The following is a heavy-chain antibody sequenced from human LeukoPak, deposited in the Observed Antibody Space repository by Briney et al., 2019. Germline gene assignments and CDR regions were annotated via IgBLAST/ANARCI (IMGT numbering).Heavy chain of an antibody. CDR2: ISGSGGST. Sequence: GGSLRLSCAASGFTFSSYAMSWVRQAPGKGLEWVSAISGSGGSTYYADSVKGRFTISRDNSKNTLYLQVNSLRAEDTAVYYCAKGLWDYYGSGIMYYTMDVWGQGTTVTVSS. J-gene: IGHJ6*02. CDR1: GFTFSSYA. V-gene: IGHV3-23*01. D-gene: IGHD3-10*01. CDR3: AKGLWDYYGSGIMYYTMDV.